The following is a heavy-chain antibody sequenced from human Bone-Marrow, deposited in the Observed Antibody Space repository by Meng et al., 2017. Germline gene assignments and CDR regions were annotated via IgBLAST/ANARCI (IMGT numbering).Heavy chain of an antibody. D-gene: IGHD5-12*01. V-gene: IGHV1-69*02. J-gene: IGHJ6*02. CDR1: GGTFSSYT. CDR3: ARVSSGYDSTYYYYGMDV. Sequence: SVKVSCKASGGTFSSYTISWVRQAPGQGLEWMGRIIPILGIANYAQKFQGRVTITADESTSTAYMELSSLRSEDTAVYYCARVSSGYDSTYYYYGMDVWGQGTTVTVSS. CDR2: IIPILGIA.